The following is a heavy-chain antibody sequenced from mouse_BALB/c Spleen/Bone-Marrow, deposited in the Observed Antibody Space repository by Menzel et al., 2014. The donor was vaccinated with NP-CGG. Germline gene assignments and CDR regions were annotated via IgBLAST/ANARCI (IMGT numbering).Heavy chain of an antibody. CDR3: ARYGYYDAKDY. J-gene: IGHJ4*01. D-gene: IGHD2-2*01. CDR2: ISSGSSTI. Sequence: EVHLVESGGGLVQPGGSRKLSCAASGFTFSSFGVHWVRQAPEKGLEWVAYISSGSSTIYYADTVKGRFTISRDNPKNTLFLQMTSLRSEDTAMYYCARYGYYDAKDYWGQGTSVTVSS. V-gene: IGHV5-17*02. CDR1: GFTFSSFG.